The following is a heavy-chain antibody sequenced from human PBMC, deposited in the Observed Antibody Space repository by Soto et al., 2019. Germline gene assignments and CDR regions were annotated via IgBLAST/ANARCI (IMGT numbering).Heavy chain of an antibody. D-gene: IGHD6-13*01. J-gene: IGHJ6*02. CDR3: AREQLGDYYYGMDV. V-gene: IGHV4-59*01. CDR2: IYYSGST. Sequence: PSETLSLTCTVSGGSISSYYWSWIRQPPGKGLEWIGYIYYSGSTNYNPSLKSRVTISVDTSKNQFSLKLSSVTAADTAVYYCAREQLGDYYYGMDVWGQGTTVT. CDR1: GGSISSYY.